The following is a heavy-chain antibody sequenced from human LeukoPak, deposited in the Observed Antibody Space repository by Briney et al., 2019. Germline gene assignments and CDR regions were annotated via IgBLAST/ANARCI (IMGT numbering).Heavy chain of an antibody. CDR2: IIPIFGTA. Sequence: GASVTVSCTASGGTFISYAISWVRQAPGQGLEWMGGIIPIFGTANYAQKFQGRVTITADESTSTAYMELSSLRSEDTAVYYCAGTRGHGDYDGGYWGQGTLVTVSS. D-gene: IGHD4-17*01. CDR1: GGTFISYA. V-gene: IGHV1-69*01. J-gene: IGHJ4*02. CDR3: AGTRGHGDYDGGY.